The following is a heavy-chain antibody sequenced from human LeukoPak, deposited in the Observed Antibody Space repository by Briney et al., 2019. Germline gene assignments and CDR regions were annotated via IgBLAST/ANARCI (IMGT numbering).Heavy chain of an antibody. D-gene: IGHD3-10*02. J-gene: IGHJ4*02. CDR3: AREGGYVERTLDS. CDR2: IYNSGRT. V-gene: IGHV4-31*03. Sequence: SQTLSFNCTVSGGSISSGGNFWIWIRQHPGKGLEWIGYIYNSGRTYYNPSLKSRVTISLDTSKNQFSLKLSSVTAADTAVYYCAREGGYVERTLDSWGQGTLVTVSP. CDR1: GGSISSGGNF.